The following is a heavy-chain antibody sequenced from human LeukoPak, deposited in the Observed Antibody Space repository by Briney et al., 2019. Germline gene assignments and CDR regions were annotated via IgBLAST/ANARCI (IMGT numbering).Heavy chain of an antibody. CDR1: GFTFSSYG. V-gene: IGHV3-30*03. J-gene: IGHJ5*02. D-gene: IGHD1-7*01. CDR3: ARWDWNYNWFDP. CDR2: ISYDGSNK. Sequence: PGGSLRLSCAASGFTFSSYGMHWVRQAPGKGLEWVAVISYDGSNKYYADSVKGRFTISRHNSKNTLYLQMNSLRAEDTAVYYCARWDWNYNWFDPWGQGTLVTVSS.